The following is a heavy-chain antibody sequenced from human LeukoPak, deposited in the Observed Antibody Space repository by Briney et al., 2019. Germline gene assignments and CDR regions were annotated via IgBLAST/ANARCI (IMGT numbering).Heavy chain of an antibody. D-gene: IGHD6-19*01. V-gene: IGHV5-51*01. J-gene: IGHJ4*02. CDR3: ARLIWSGGWTYYFDY. CDR2: IYPGDSDT. Sequence: HGESLKISRKGSGYSFTSYWIGWVRQMPGKGLEWMGIIYPGDSDTRYSPSFQGQVTISADKSISTAYLQWSHLKASDTATFYCARLIWSGGWTYYFDYWGQGTLVTVSS. CDR1: GYSFTSYW.